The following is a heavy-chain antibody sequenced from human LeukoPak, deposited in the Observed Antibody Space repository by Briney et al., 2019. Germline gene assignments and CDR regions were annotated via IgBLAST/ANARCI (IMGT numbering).Heavy chain of an antibody. CDR3: AKDPNGDYIGTFDI. Sequence: GGSLRLSCAASGFTVSNSYISWVRQAPGKGLEWVSVIHSGGTTYYADSVKGRFTISRDNSKNTLYLQMSSLRAEDTAIYYCAKDPNGDYIGTFDIWGQGTMVIVS. CDR2: IHSGGTT. V-gene: IGHV3-66*01. CDR1: GFTVSNSY. D-gene: IGHD4-17*01. J-gene: IGHJ3*02.